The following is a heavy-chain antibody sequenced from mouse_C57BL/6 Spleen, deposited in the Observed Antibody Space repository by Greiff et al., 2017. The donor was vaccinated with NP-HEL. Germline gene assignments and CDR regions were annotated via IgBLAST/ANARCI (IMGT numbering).Heavy chain of an antibody. Sequence: VQLQQPGAELVRPGSSVKLSCKASGYTFTSYWMHWVKQRPIQGLEWIGNIDPSDSETHYNQKFKDKATLTVDKSSSTAYMQLSSLTSEDSAVYYCARGDSTVVDYYAMDYWGQVTSVTVSS. CDR1: GYTFTSYW. CDR2: IDPSDSET. V-gene: IGHV1-52*01. D-gene: IGHD1-1*01. J-gene: IGHJ4*01. CDR3: ARGDSTVVDYYAMDY.